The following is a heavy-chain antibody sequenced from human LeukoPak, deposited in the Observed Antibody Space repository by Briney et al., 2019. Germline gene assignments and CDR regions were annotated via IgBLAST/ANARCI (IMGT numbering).Heavy chain of an antibody. CDR1: GFTVSSNY. CDR2: VYSDGST. V-gene: IGHV3-66*02. Sequence: GGSLRLSCAASGFTVSSNYMSWVRQAPGEGLEWVSVVYSDGSTYYADSVKGRFIISRDTSKNTLYLRMNSLRDEDTAVYYCARGGGAFCGDDCYRNFDYWGQGTLVTVSS. CDR3: ARGGGAFCGDDCYRNFDY. D-gene: IGHD2-21*02. J-gene: IGHJ4*02.